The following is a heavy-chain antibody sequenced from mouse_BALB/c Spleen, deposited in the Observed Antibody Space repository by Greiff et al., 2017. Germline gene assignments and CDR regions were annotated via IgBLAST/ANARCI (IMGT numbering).Heavy chain of an antibody. CDR2: INPGSGGT. V-gene: IGHV1-54*01. D-gene: IGHD2-1*01. Sequence: QVQLQQSGAELVRPGTSVKVSCKASGYAFTNYLIEWVKQRPGQGLEWIGVINPGSGGTNYNEKFKGKATLTADKSSSTAYMQLSSLTSDDSAVYFCARFGNYGWFAYWGQGTLVTVSA. J-gene: IGHJ3*01. CDR1: GYAFTNYL. CDR3: ARFGNYGWFAY.